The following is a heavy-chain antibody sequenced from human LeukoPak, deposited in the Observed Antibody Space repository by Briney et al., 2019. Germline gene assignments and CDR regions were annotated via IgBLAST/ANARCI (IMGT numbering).Heavy chain of an antibody. CDR3: ARSCGTCSIDP. D-gene: IGHD2-15*01. V-gene: IGHV3-72*01. Sequence: GGSLRLSCAASGXTFSDYYMDWVRQAPGRGREWVGRIRNKADSYTTEYAASVKGRFTISRDDSKNSVYLQMNSLKTEDTALYYCARSCGTCSIDPWGQGTLVTVSS. J-gene: IGHJ5*02. CDR2: IRNKADSYTT. CDR1: GXTFSDYY.